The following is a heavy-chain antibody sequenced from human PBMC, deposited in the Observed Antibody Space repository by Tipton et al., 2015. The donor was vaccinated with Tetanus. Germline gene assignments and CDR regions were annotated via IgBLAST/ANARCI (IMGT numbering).Heavy chain of an antibody. Sequence: SLRLSCAASGFDFRSDWMTWVRQAPGKGLEWVANIKQDGNEKYHVDSVKGRFTISRYNGKNLLYLQMNSLRVEDTAVYYCARDPHTIRTGNHRGFDYWGQGTKVTVSS. D-gene: IGHD3-10*01. V-gene: IGHV3-7*03. J-gene: IGHJ4*02. CDR3: ARDPHTIRTGNHRGFDY. CDR2: IKQDGNEK. CDR1: GFDFRSDW.